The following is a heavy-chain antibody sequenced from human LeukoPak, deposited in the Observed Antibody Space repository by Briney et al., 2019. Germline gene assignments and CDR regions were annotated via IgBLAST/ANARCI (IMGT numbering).Heavy chain of an antibody. D-gene: IGHD4-23*01. CDR1: GGTFSSYA. CDR2: IIPILGIA. CDR3: ARVTPPHYYRMDG. J-gene: IGHJ6*02. V-gene: IGHV1-69*04. Sequence: SVKVSCKASGGTFSSYAISWVRQAPGQGLEWMGRIIPILGIANYAQKFQGRVTITVDKSTSTAYMELSSLRSEDTAVYYCARVTPPHYYRMDGWGQGTKVTVSS.